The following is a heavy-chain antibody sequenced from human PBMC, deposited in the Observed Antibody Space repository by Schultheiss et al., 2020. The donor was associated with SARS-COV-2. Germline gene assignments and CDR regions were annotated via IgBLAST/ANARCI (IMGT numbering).Heavy chain of an antibody. CDR2: INPNSGGT. Sequence: ASVKVSCKASGYTFTGYYMHWVRHAPGQGLEWMGWINPNSGGTNYAQKFQGRVTMTRDTSISTAYMELSRLRSDDTAVYYCAREKAIAAAVYFDYWGQGTLVTVSS. D-gene: IGHD6-13*01. CDR1: GYTFTGYY. J-gene: IGHJ4*02. CDR3: AREKAIAAAVYFDY. V-gene: IGHV1-2*02.